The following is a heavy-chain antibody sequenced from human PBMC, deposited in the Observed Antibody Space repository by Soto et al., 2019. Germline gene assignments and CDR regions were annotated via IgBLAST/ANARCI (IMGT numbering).Heavy chain of an antibody. CDR3: ARENWSYLD. CDR2: MNTNDGDT. Sequence: QAQLVQSGAEAKRPGTSVKVSCKVSGYTFTNYFHWIRQAPGQGLEWMVWMNTNDGDTEYARKFPDQVTINRNTSITTAYMKMNRIKYNDTTIYYCARENWSYLDSGPGTLVTVSS. D-gene: IGHD1-26*01. V-gene: IGHV1-2*02. J-gene: IGHJ4*02. CDR1: GYTFTNY.